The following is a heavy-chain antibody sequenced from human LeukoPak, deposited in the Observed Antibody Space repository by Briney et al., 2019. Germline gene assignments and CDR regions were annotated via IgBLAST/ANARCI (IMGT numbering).Heavy chain of an antibody. Sequence: GGSLRLSCAASGFTFNNYVMSWVRQAPGKGLEWVSTISGSGGSTYYADSVKGRFTISRDNSKNTLYLQMNSLRAEDTAVYYCAKRGGSYLYYFDYWGQGTLVTVSS. CDR1: GFTFNNYV. CDR2: ISGSGGST. D-gene: IGHD1-26*01. J-gene: IGHJ4*02. CDR3: AKRGGSYLYYFDY. V-gene: IGHV3-23*01.